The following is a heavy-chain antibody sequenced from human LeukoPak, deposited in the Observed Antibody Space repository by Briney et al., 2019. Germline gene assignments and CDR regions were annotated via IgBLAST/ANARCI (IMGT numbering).Heavy chain of an antibody. CDR2: IYYSGST. Sequence: SETLSLTCTVSGGSISSSSYYWGWIRQPPGKGLEWIGSIYYSGSTYYNPSLKSRVTISVDTSKNQFSLKLSSVTAADTAVYYYARHLSPAIFGVVRPYYYYYYYMDVWGKGTTVTVSS. CDR1: GGSISSSSYY. CDR3: ARHLSPAIFGVVRPYYYYYYYMDV. J-gene: IGHJ6*03. D-gene: IGHD3-3*01. V-gene: IGHV4-39*01.